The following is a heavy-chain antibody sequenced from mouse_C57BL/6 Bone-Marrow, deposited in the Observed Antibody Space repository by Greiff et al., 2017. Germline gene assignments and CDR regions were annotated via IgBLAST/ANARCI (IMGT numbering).Heavy chain of an antibody. Sequence: VQLQQSGAELVKPGASVKLSCKASGYTFTSYWITWVKQRPGQGLGWIGNIYPGSGCTNSNEKFKGKATLTVETSSTTAYMQPSRLPSADSAVYCYSSGPPYWYFDVWGTGTTVTVSS. CDR2: IYPGSGCT. CDR3: SSGPPYWYFDV. V-gene: IGHV1-55*01. J-gene: IGHJ1*03. CDR1: GYTFTSYW.